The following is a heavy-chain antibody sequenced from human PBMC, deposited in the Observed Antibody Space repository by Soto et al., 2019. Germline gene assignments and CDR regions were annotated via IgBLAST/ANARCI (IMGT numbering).Heavy chain of an antibody. V-gene: IGHV4-31*03. J-gene: IGHJ6*02. D-gene: IGHD6-6*01. CDR3: ARATYSGSRGHYNYSMDV. Sequence: SETLSLTCTVSGGSISSGGYYWSWIRQHPGKGLEWIGSIYYSGSTYYNPSLKSRVTISVDTSKNQFSLKLRSVTAADTAVYFCARATYSGSRGHYNYSMDVWGQGTTVTVSS. CDR2: IYYSGST. CDR1: GGSISSGGYY.